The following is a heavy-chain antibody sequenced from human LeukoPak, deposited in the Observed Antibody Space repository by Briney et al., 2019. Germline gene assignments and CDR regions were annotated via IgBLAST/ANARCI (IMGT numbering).Heavy chain of an antibody. V-gene: IGHV1-2*02. CDR1: GYTFTGYY. Sequence: ASVKVSCKASGYTFTGYYMHWVRQAPGQGLEWMGWINPNSGDTNYAQKFQGRVTMTRDTSISTAYMELSRLRSDDTAVYYCARDLTIFGVVTTTHYGMDVWGQGTTVTVSS. J-gene: IGHJ6*02. CDR2: INPNSGDT. CDR3: ARDLTIFGVVTTTHYGMDV. D-gene: IGHD3-3*01.